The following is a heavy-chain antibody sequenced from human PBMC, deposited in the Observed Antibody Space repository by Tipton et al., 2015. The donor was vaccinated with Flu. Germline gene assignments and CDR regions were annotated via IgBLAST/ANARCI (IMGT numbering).Heavy chain of an antibody. V-gene: IGHV3-73*01. J-gene: IGHJ6*03. Sequence: SLRLSCAASGFTFSGSAMHWVRQASGKGLEWVGRIRSKANSYATAYAASVKGRFTISRDDSKNTAYLQMNSLKTEDTAVYYCTRHWDNWNYYYYYMDVWGKGTTVTVSS. CDR3: TRHWDNWNYYYYYMDV. CDR1: GFTFSGSA. D-gene: IGHD1-20*01. CDR2: IRSKANSYAT.